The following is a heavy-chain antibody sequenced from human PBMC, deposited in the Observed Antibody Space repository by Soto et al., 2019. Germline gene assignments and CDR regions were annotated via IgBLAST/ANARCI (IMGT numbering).Heavy chain of an antibody. Sequence: LKISCKGSGYSFAGYWITWVRQKPGKGLEWMGRIDPSDSQTYYSPSFRGHVTISVTKSITTAFLQWSSLRASDTAMYYCARQIYDSDTGPNFQYYFDSWGQGTPVTVSS. J-gene: IGHJ4*02. CDR3: ARQIYDSDTGPNFQYYFDS. D-gene: IGHD3-22*01. CDR1: GYSFAGYW. CDR2: IDPSDSQT. V-gene: IGHV5-10-1*01.